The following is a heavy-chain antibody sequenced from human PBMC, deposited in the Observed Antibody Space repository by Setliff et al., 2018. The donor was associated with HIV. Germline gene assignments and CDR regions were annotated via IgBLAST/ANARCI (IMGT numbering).Heavy chain of an antibody. CDR1: GYSISSGYF. CDR3: ARGPRPVDVDYYYMDV. Sequence: PSETLSLTCAVSGYSISSGYFWGWIRQPPGKGLEWIGSIYYNGNTYNNPSLKSRVTISLDTSKNQFSLKLTSVTAADTAVYYCARGPRPVDVDYYYMDVWGKGTTVTVSS. J-gene: IGHJ6*03. V-gene: IGHV4-38-2*01. CDR2: IYYNGNT.